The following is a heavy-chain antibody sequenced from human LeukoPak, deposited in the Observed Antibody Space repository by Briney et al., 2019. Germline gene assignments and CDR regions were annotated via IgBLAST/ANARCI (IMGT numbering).Heavy chain of an antibody. Sequence: SETLSLTCAVYGGSFSGYDWSWIRQPPGKGLEWIGYIYHSGSTYYNPSLKSRVTISVDRSKNQFSLKLNSVTAADTAVYYCARARGYGVGYFDYWGQGTLVTVSS. D-gene: IGHD6-13*01. CDR3: ARARGYGVGYFDY. J-gene: IGHJ4*02. V-gene: IGHV4-30-2*01. CDR1: GGSFSGYD. CDR2: IYHSGST.